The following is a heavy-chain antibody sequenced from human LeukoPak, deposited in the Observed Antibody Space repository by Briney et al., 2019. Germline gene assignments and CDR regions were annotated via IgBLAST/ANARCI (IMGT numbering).Heavy chain of an antibody. CDR2: ISSTGSTI. J-gene: IGHJ3*02. V-gene: IGHV3-48*03. CDR3: ARACITMKAVSGGFDI. D-gene: IGHD3-22*01. Sequence: PRGSLRPSRAASRFTPSSYEMNWVRQAPGPGLECVSYISSTGSTIYYPDSVQGRFTISRDNAKNSLYLQMITLRAEDTAVYYCARACITMKAVSGGFDIWGQGTMVTVSS. CDR1: RFTPSSYE.